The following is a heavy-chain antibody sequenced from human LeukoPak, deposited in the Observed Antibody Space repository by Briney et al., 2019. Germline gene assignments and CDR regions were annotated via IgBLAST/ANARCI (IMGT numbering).Heavy chain of an antibody. Sequence: GGSLRLSCAASRFTLSSYAMSWVRQAPGKGLEWVSGINWNGGSTGYADSVKGRFTISRDNAKNSLYLQMNSLRAEDTALYYCARDRNLVQWELGYWGQGTLVTVSS. CDR3: ARDRNLVQWELGY. D-gene: IGHD1-26*01. V-gene: IGHV3-20*04. CDR1: RFTLSSYA. CDR2: INWNGGST. J-gene: IGHJ4*02.